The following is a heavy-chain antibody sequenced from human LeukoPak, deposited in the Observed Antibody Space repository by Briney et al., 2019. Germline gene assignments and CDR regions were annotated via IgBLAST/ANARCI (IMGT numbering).Heavy chain of an antibody. CDR2: INPSGGST. CDR3: ARDDYDPYYYYGMDV. V-gene: IGHV1-46*01. D-gene: IGHD4-17*01. J-gene: IGHJ6*02. Sequence: ASVKVSCKASGYTFTSYYMHWVRQAPGQGLEWMGIINPSGGSTSYAQKFQGRVTMTRDTSTSTVYMELSSLRSEDTAVYYCARDDYDPYYYYGMDVRGQGTTVTVSS. CDR1: GYTFTSYY.